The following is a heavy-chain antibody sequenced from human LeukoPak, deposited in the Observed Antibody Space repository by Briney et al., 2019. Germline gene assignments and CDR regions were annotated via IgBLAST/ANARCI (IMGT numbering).Heavy chain of an antibody. CDR1: GFTFSSYG. CDR3: ARSREYYDFWSAYTSPDYYGMDV. CDR2: IWYDGSNK. J-gene: IGHJ6*02. Sequence: GRSLRLSCAASGFTFSSYGMHWVRQAPGKGLEWVAVIWYDGSNKYYTDSVKGRFTISRDNSKNTLYLQMNSLRAEDTAVYYCARSREYYDFWSAYTSPDYYGMDVWGQGTTVTVSS. D-gene: IGHD3-3*01. V-gene: IGHV3-33*01.